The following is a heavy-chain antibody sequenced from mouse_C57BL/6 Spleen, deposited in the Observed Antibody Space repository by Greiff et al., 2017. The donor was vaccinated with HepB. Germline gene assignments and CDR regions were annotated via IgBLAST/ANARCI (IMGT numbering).Heavy chain of an antibody. Sequence: QVQLQQSGAELVKPGASVKMSCKASGYTFTSYWITWVKQRPGQGLEWIGDIYPGSGSTNYNEKFKSKATLTVDTSSSTAYMQLSSLTSEDSAVYYCARSIVSYYAMDYWGQGTSVTVSS. J-gene: IGHJ4*01. CDR2: IYPGSGST. CDR1: GYTFTSYW. V-gene: IGHV1-55*01. CDR3: ARSIVSYYAMDY. D-gene: IGHD2-12*01.